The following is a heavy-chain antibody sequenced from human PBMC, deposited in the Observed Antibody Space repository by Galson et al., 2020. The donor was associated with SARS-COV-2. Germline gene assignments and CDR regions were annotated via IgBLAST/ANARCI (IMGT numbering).Heavy chain of an antibody. D-gene: IGHD1-26*01. CDR3: ARFQSGSYDVDYYYYMDV. CDR1: GFTFSDYY. J-gene: IGHJ6*03. Sequence: GESLKIYCAASGFTFSDYYMSWIRQAPGKGLEWVSYISSSCSTIYYAASVKGRFTISRDNAKNSLYLQMNSLRAEDTAVYYCARFQSGSYDVDYYYYMDVWGKGTTVTISS. CDR2: ISSSCSTI. V-gene: IGHV3-11*04.